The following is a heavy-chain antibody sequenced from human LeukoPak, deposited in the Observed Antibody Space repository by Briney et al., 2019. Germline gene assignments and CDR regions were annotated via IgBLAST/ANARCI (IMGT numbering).Heavy chain of an antibody. CDR3: ARGRGYCSSTSCYTGYFDY. J-gene: IGHJ4*02. CDR2: INHSGST. Sequence: RPSETLSLTCAVYGGSFSGYYWSWIRQRPGKGLEWIGAINHSGSTNYNLSLKSRVTISVDTSKNQFSLKLSSVTAADTAVYYRARGRGYCSSTSCYTGYFDYWGQGTLVTVSS. D-gene: IGHD2-2*02. V-gene: IGHV4-34*01. CDR1: GGSFSGYY.